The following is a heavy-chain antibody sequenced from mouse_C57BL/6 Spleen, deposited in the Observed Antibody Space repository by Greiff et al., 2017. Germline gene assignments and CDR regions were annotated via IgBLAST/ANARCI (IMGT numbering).Heavy chain of an antibody. J-gene: IGHJ4*01. V-gene: IGHV1-15*01. Sequence: QVQLKESGAELVRPGASVTLSCKASGYTFTDYEMHWVKQTPVHGLEWIGAIDPETGGTAYNQKFKGKAILTADKSSSTAYMELRSLTSEDSAVYYCTRGPYWGQGTSVTVSS. CDR3: TRGPY. CDR2: IDPETGGT. CDR1: GYTFTDYE.